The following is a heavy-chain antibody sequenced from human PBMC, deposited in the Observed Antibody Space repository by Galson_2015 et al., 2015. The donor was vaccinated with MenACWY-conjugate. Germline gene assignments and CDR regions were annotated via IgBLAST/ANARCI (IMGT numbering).Heavy chain of an antibody. Sequence: QSGAEVKKPGESLTISCKASGYSFTTYWIVWVRQMPGKGLEWMGIIYPGDSDTTYSPSFQGQVTISADTSNNTAHLQWSGLKASDTAMYYCARHKGLKGAFDIWGQGTMVTVSS. D-gene: IGHD2-8*01. CDR1: GYSFTTYW. V-gene: IGHV5-51*01. J-gene: IGHJ3*02. CDR2: IYPGDSDT. CDR3: ARHKGLKGAFDI.